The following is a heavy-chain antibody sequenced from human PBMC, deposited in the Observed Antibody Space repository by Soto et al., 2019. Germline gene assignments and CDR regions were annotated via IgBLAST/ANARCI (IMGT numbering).Heavy chain of an antibody. CDR2: ISDNSSVI. J-gene: IGHJ4*02. D-gene: IGHD2-8*01. CDR1: GFTFSTYS. CDR3: ARDRDAYCSKGICSGPYFDY. V-gene: IGHV3-48*02. Sequence: VGSLRLSCAASGFTFSTYSINWVRQAPGKGLEWISYISDNSSVIYYADAVKGRFTISRDNAKNSLYLQMNSLRDEDTAVYYRARDRDAYCSKGICSGPYFDYWGQGTLVTVSS.